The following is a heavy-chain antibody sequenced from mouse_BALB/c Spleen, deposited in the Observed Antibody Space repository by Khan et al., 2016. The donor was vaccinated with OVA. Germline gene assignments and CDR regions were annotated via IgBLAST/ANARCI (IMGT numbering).Heavy chain of an antibody. CDR3: ARSVTGSFAY. Sequence: QLQLVQSGAELARPGASVKLSCKASGYTFTDYYLNWVKQRTGQGLEWIGDIYPGSGNTYYNERFKGKATLTADKSSSTAYLQLSSLTSEDSAVYFCARSVTGSFAYWGQGTLVTVSA. CDR2: IYPGSGNT. V-gene: IGHV1-77*01. J-gene: IGHJ3*01. CDR1: GYTFTDYY. D-gene: IGHD2-1*01.